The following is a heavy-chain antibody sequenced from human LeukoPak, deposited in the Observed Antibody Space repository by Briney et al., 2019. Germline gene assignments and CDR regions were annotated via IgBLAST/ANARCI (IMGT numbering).Heavy chain of an antibody. CDR3: ARGSGGSSWYNWFDP. CDR1: GFTFSSYW. CDR2: IKQDGSEK. D-gene: IGHD6-13*01. J-gene: IGHJ5*02. Sequence: GGSLRLSCAASGFTFSSYWMTWVRQAPGKGLEWVANIKQDGSEKYYVASVKGRFTISGDNAKSSLYLQMNSLRVEDTAVYYCARGSGGSSWYNWFDPWGQGTLVTVSS. V-gene: IGHV3-7*03.